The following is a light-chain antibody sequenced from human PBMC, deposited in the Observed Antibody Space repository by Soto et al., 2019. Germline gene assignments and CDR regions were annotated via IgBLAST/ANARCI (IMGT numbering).Light chain of an antibody. CDR3: QQRSNWPPIT. J-gene: IGKJ5*01. CDR2: DTS. CDR1: QFVSSR. Sequence: DIVVTQSPATLSASPGERVTLSCRASQFVSSRLAWYQRRPGQVPRLLIYDTSTRAPGISARFSGSGSGTDFTLTINSLEPEDFVVYYCQQRSNWPPITFGQGTRLEIK. V-gene: IGKV3-11*01.